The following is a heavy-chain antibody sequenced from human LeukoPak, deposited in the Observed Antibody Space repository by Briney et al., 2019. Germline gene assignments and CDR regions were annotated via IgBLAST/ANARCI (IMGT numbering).Heavy chain of an antibody. CDR1: GYRFTRYW. D-gene: IGHD1-7*01. V-gene: IGHV5-51*01. CDR3: ARTELRGGFDY. J-gene: IGHJ4*02. Sequence: GESLKISCQGSGYRFTRYWIGWVRQMPGKGLEWMGIVHPADSDTRYSTSLEGQVTISVDKSINTTYLQWSSLEASDTAMYYCARTELRGGFDYWGQGTLVTVSS. CDR2: VHPADSDT.